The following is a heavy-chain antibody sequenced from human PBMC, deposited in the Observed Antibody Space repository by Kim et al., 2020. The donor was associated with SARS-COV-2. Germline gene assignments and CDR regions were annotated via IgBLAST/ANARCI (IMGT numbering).Heavy chain of an antibody. D-gene: IGHD2-2*01. Sequence: GGSLRLSCAASGFTFSSYAMHWVRQAPGKGLEWVAVISYDGSNKYYADSVKGRFTISRDNSKNTLYLQMNSLRAEDTAVYYCARGGKYQLLFDGLGWFDPWGQGTLVTVSS. CDR1: GFTFSSYA. CDR2: ISYDGSNK. V-gene: IGHV3-30-3*01. J-gene: IGHJ5*02. CDR3: ARGGKYQLLFDGLGWFDP.